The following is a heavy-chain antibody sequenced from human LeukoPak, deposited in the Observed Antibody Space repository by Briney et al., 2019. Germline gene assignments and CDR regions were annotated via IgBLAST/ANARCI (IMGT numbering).Heavy chain of an antibody. D-gene: IGHD3-9*01. CDR3: VRDAYVDSEGVRWFDP. CDR1: GLTVCSNY. Sequence: GGSLRLSCVASGLTVCSNYMSWVRQAPGKGLEWVSLLYRGGDTYYADSVKGRFTISRDNSKNTLYMQMNSLRVEDTAIYYCVRDAYVDSEGVRWFDPWGQGTLVAVSS. J-gene: IGHJ5*02. CDR2: LYRGGDT. V-gene: IGHV3-66*01.